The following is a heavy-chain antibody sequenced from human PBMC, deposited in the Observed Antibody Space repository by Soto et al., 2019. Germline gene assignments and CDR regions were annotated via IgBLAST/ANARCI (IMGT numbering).Heavy chain of an antibody. D-gene: IGHD2-2*01. CDR3: TRVAPADIVVVPAAIYLYYYYMDV. Sequence: GGSLRLSCTASGFTFGDYAMSWFRQAPGKGLEWVGFIRSKAYGGTTEYAASVKGRFTISRDDSKSIAYLQMNSLKTEDTAVYYCTRVAPADIVVVPAAIYLYYYYMDVWGKGTTVTVSS. CDR1: GFTFGDYA. CDR2: IRSKAYGGTT. J-gene: IGHJ6*03. V-gene: IGHV3-49*03.